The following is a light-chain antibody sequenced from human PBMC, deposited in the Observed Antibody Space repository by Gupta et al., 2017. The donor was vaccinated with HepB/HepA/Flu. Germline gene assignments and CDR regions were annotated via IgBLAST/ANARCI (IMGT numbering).Light chain of an antibody. Sequence: SVVTQPPSASGAPGERVTISCSGGGSNIRSNVLNWYHHLPATAPKLLIYNNNQRPSGVPDRFSCSKSGSSASLATSGLQAEDEADDYCAASDDSQNGCVFGGGTKLTVL. J-gene: IGLJ2*01. CDR3: AASDDSQNGCV. CDR1: GSNIRSNV. V-gene: IGLV1-44*01. CDR2: NNN.